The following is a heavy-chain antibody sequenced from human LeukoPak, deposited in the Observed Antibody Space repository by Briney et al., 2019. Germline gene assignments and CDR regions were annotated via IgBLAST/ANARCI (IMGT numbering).Heavy chain of an antibody. CDR1: GFTVSTNY. J-gene: IGHJ1*01. V-gene: IGHV3-53*01. D-gene: IGHD2-15*01. CDR2: VYYGGST. Sequence: GGSLRLSCAVSGFTVSTNYMNWVRQAPGKGLEWVSVVYYGGSTYYADSVKGRFTISRDNSKNTLYLQMNSLRAEDTAVYYCASPGYCSGSICYSGYFQHWGQGTLVTVSS. CDR3: ASPGYCSGSICYSGYFQH.